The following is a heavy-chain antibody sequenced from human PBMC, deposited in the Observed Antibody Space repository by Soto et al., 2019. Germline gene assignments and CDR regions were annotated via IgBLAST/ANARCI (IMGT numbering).Heavy chain of an antibody. J-gene: IGHJ6*02. CDR2: MNTNSDDT. CDR3: AREWSAAVHFYGMVV. V-gene: IGHV1-8*01. Sequence: VQLVQSGAEVKKPGASVQVSCKTSGYTFTSYDINWVRQAPGQGLEWVGWMNTNSDDTRSAQKFRGRLTLTRDKSMRAVYMKLSNLRPDDTAVYYCAREWSAAVHFYGMVVWGQGTTVAVSS. D-gene: IGHD6-13*01. CDR1: GYTFTSYD.